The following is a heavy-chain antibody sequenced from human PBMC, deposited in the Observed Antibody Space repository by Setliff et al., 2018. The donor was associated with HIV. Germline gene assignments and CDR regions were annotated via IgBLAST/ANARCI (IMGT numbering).Heavy chain of an antibody. CDR1: GFTFSSYG. Sequence: GGSLRLSCAAFGFTFSSYGMSWVRQAPGKGLEWVSTISGRDGRTYYADSVKGRFTISRDSSKNTLYLQMNSLRAEDTAVYYCARDGAYNIFTGLVAFDYWGQGTLVTVSS. CDR3: ARDGAYNIFTGLVAFDY. D-gene: IGHD3-9*01. V-gene: IGHV3-23*01. J-gene: IGHJ4*02. CDR2: ISGRDGRT.